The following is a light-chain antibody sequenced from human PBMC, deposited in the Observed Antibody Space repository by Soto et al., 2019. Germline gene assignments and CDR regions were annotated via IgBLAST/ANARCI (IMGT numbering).Light chain of an antibody. CDR1: QSVSSSY. CDR2: GAS. Sequence: EIVLTQSPGTLSLSPGERATLSCRASQSVSSSYLAWYQQKPGQAPRLLIYGASSRATGIPDRFSGSGSGTDFTLTISRLEPEDFAVYYCQQYGTWATFGQGTRLGIK. J-gene: IGKJ5*01. CDR3: QQYGTWAT. V-gene: IGKV3-20*01.